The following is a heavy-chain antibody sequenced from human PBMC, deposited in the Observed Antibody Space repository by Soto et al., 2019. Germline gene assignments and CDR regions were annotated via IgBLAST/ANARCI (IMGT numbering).Heavy chain of an antibody. Sequence: SETLSLTCTVSGGSISSYYWSWIRQPPGKGLEWIGYIYYSGSTNYNPSLKCRVTISVDTSKNQFSLKLSSVTAADTAVYYCASYHTWNYLDYWGQGTLVTVSS. V-gene: IGHV4-59*01. CDR1: GGSISSYY. J-gene: IGHJ4*02. D-gene: IGHD3-3*01. CDR2: IYYSGST. CDR3: ASYHTWNYLDY.